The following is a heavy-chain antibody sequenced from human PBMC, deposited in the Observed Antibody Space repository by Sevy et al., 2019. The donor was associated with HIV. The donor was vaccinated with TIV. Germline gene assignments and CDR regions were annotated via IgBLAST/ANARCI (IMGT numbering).Heavy chain of an antibody. CDR2: INWAGENT. J-gene: IGHJ3*02. Sequence: GGSLRLSCVASGFTFDNYAMGWVRQAPGKGLEWVSLINWAGENTYYGDSVKGGFTISRENRKNSLYLQMNSPRTEDTARYHGAKDEQDCSDGTCYGRSSGGFDIWGQGTKVTVSS. D-gene: IGHD2-15*01. V-gene: IGHV3-43*01. CDR3: AKDEQDCSDGTCYGRSSGGFDI. CDR1: GFTFDNYA.